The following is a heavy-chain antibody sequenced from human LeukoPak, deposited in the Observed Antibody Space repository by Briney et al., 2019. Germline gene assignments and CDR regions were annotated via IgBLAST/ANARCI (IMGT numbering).Heavy chain of an antibody. Sequence: GGSLRLSCAASGFTFSSYAMSWVRQAPGKELEWVSAISGSGGSTYYADSVKGRFTISRDNSKNTLYLQMNSLRAEDTAVYYCAKNIGFDDYGGNTDAFDIWGQGTMVTVSS. J-gene: IGHJ3*02. CDR3: AKNIGFDDYGGNTDAFDI. CDR1: GFTFSSYA. D-gene: IGHD4-23*01. V-gene: IGHV3-23*01. CDR2: ISGSGGST.